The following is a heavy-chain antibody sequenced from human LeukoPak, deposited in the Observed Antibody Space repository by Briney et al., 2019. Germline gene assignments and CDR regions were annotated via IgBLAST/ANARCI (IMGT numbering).Heavy chain of an antibody. D-gene: IGHD4-17*01. CDR3: ARCRDEFADYGFTS. CDR2: IIPIFGTA. V-gene: IGHV1-69*13. Sequence: ASVKVSCKASGGTFSSYAISWVRQAPGQGLEWMGGIIPIFGTANYAQKFQGRVTITADESTSTAYMELSSLRSEDTAVYFCARCRDEFADYGFTSWGPGTLVTVSS. J-gene: IGHJ5*02. CDR1: GGTFSSYA.